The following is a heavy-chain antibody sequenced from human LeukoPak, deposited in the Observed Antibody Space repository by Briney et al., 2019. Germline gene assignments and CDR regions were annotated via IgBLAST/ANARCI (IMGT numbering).Heavy chain of an antibody. CDR2: ISGSGGST. V-gene: IGHV3-23*01. CDR3: AKSGDRTSMRFGELN. J-gene: IGHJ4*02. CDR1: GFTFSSYA. Sequence: PGGSLRLSCAASGFTFSSYAMSWVRQAPGKGLEWVSAISGSGGSTYYADSVKGRFTISRDNSKNTLYLQMNSLRAEDTAIYYCAKSGDRTSMRFGELNWGQGTVVTVSS. D-gene: IGHD3-10*01.